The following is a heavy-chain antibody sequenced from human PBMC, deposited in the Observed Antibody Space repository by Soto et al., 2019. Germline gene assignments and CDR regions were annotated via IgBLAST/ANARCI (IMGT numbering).Heavy chain of an antibody. CDR2: INHSGST. CDR3: AREGLEDCSSTSCYAEGDYYYVDV. CDR1: GGSFSGYY. Sequence: PSETLSLTCAVYGGSFSGYYWSWIRQPPGKGLEWIGEINHSGSTNYNPSLKSRVTISVDTSKNQFSLKLSSVTAADTAVYYCAREGLEDCSSTSCYAEGDYYYVDVWGKGTTVTVSS. D-gene: IGHD2-2*01. V-gene: IGHV4-34*01. J-gene: IGHJ6*03.